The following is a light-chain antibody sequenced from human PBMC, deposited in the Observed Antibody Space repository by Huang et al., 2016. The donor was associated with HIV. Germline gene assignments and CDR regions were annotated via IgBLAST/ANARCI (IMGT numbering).Light chain of an antibody. Sequence: IQLTQSPSSLSASVGDRVTITCRASQDIISYLAWYQQRPGKAPKLLIYAASTLESGVPSRFSGSGSGTDFTLTINNLQPEDFATYYCLQLNSYPGTFGPGTNVDV. J-gene: IGKJ3*01. CDR3: LQLNSYPGT. CDR2: AAS. V-gene: IGKV1-9*01. CDR1: QDIISY.